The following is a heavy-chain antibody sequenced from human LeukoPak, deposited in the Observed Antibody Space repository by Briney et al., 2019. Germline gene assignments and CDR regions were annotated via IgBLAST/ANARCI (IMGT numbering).Heavy chain of an antibody. Sequence: ASVKVSCKASGGTFSSYAISWVRQAPGQGLEWVARIIPLVGMPNYAQKFQGRVTIAADTSTSTAYMELSSLRSEDTAVYYCARDRHLDYYDSSGYSPNYGMDVWSQGTTVTVSS. J-gene: IGHJ6*02. D-gene: IGHD3-22*01. V-gene: IGHV1-69*04. CDR2: IIPLVGMP. CDR1: GGTFSSYA. CDR3: ARDRHLDYYDSSGYSPNYGMDV.